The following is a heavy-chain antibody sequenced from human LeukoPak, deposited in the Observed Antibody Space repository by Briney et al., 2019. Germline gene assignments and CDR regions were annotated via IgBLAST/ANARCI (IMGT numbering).Heavy chain of an antibody. CDR1: PGSISGYY. V-gene: IGHV4-59*08. CDR2: ISYSGST. J-gene: IGHJ4*02. CDR3: ARANGKYYYDNSGYSYYFDY. D-gene: IGHD3-22*01. Sequence: SETLSLTCTVSPGSISGYYWSWIRQPPGKGLEWLGYISYSGSTYYNPSLKSRVTISVDTSKNHFSLNLSSVTAADTAVYYCARANGKYYYDNSGYSYYFDYWGQGTLVTVSS.